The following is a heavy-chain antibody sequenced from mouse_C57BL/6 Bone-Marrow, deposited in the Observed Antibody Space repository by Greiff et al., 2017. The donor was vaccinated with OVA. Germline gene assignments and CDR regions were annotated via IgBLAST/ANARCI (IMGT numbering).Heavy chain of an antibody. CDR2: IRSKSSNYAT. D-gene: IGHD1-1*01. CDR3: VRDRDLLLKGAMDY. CDR1: GFTFNTYA. Sequence: DVQLVESGGGLVQPKGSLKLSCAASGFTFNTYAMHWVRQAPGKGLEWVARIRSKSSNYATYYADSVKDRFTISRDDSQSMLYLQMNNLKTEDTAMYYCVRDRDLLLKGAMDYWGQGTSVTVSS. J-gene: IGHJ4*01. V-gene: IGHV10-3*01.